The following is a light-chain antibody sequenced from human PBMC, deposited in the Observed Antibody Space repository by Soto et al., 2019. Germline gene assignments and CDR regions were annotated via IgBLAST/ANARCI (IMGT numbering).Light chain of an antibody. CDR3: AAWDDSLIWV. Sequence: QSVLTQPPSASGTPGQRVTISCSGSSSNVGSHIVNWYRQLPGTAPKLLIYHNSQRPSGVPDRFSGSKSGTSASLAISGLQSDDEADYYCAAWDDSLIWVFGGGTKLTVL. CDR1: SSNVGSHI. CDR2: HNS. V-gene: IGLV1-44*01. J-gene: IGLJ3*02.